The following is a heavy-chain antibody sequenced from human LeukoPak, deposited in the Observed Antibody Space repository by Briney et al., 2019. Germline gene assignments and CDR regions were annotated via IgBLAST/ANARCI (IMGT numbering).Heavy chain of an antibody. V-gene: IGHV4-59*01. J-gene: IGHJ6*02. CDR1: GGSISSYY. D-gene: IGHD1-26*01. Sequence: SETLSLTCTVSGGSISSYYWSWIRQPPGKGLEWIGYIYYSGSTNYNPSLKSRVTISVDTSKNQFSLKLSSVTAADTAVYYCARRMVGATLDYYGMDVWGQGTTVTVSS. CDR2: IYYSGST. CDR3: ARRMVGATLDYYGMDV.